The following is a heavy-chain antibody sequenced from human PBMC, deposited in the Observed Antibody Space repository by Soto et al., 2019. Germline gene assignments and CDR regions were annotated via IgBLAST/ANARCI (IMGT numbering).Heavy chain of an antibody. Sequence: EEQLLESGGDLVQPGGSLRLSCAASGFTFSSFALSWVRQPPGKGLQWVSTISPGGTTTSYADSVKGRFTVSRDDSKNMVYLQMHSLTAEDTGVYYCAKNDIPGGVPNWFDPWGQGTLVTVSS. J-gene: IGHJ5*02. CDR2: ISPGGTTT. CDR3: AKNDIPGGVPNWFDP. CDR1: GFTFSSFA. V-gene: IGHV3-23*01. D-gene: IGHD2-21*01.